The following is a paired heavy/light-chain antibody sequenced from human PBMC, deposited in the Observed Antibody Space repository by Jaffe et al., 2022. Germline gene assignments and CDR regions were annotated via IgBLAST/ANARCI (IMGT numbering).Light chain of an antibody. CDR1: KLGDKY. V-gene: IGLV3-1*01. CDR3: QAWDSSIVV. J-gene: IGLJ2*01. Sequence: SYELTQPPSVSVSPGQTASITCSGDKLGDKYACWYQQKPGQSPVLVIYQDNKRPSGIPERFSGSNSGNTATLTISGTQAMDEADYYCQAWDSSIVVFGGGTRLTVL. CDR2: QDN.
Heavy chain of an antibody. CDR3: ARTVGYCSSTSCPSTYYFDY. Sequence: QVQLVESGGGLVKPGGSLRLSCAASGFTFSDYYMTWIRQAPGKGLEWVSYISSSGSTMYYADSVKGRFTISRDNAKNSLYLQMNSLRAEDTAVYYCARTVGYCSSTSCPSTYYFDYWGQGTLVTVSS. V-gene: IGHV3-11*01. D-gene: IGHD2-2*01. J-gene: IGHJ4*02. CDR1: GFTFSDYY. CDR2: ISSSGSTM.